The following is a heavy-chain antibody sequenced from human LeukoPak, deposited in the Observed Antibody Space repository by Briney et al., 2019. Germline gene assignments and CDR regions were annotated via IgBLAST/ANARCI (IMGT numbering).Heavy chain of an antibody. Sequence: SGGSLRLSCAASGFTFSSYAMSWVRQAPGKGLEWVSAISGSGGSTYYADSVKGRFTISRDNSKNTLYLQMNSLRAGDTAVYYCARRVRYFDWPLDWYFDLWGRGTLVTVSS. CDR1: GFTFSSYA. CDR3: ARRVRYFDWPLDWYFDL. D-gene: IGHD3-9*01. CDR2: ISGSGGST. J-gene: IGHJ2*01. V-gene: IGHV3-23*01.